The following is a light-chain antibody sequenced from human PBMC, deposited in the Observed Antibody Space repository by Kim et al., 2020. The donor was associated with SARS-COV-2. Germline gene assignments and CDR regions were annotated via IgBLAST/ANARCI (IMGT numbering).Light chain of an antibody. CDR3: SSYAGNNIYV. CDR1: SSDIGRFNY. V-gene: IGLV2-8*01. CDR2: EVS. J-gene: IGLJ1*01. Sequence: GQSVTISCTGTSSDIGRFNYVSWYQQHPGKAPKLIIYEVSEWPSGVPDRFSGSKSGNTASLTISGLRADDEADYYCSSYAGNNIYVFGTGTKVTVL.